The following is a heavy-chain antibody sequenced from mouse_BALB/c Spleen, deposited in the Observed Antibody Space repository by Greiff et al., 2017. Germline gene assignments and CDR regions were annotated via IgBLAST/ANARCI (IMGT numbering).Heavy chain of an antibody. CDR2: ISRGGST. CDR3: TRERNYDYDEWFAY. Sequence: EVKLVESGGGLVKPGGSLKISCAASGFTFSSYAMSWVHQTPEKRLEWVASISRGGSTYYPDSVKGRFTTSRDNARNILYLQMSSLRSEDTAMYYCTRERNYDYDEWFAYWGQGTLVTVSA. CDR1: GFTFSSYA. D-gene: IGHD2-4*01. V-gene: IGHV5-6-5*01. J-gene: IGHJ3*01.